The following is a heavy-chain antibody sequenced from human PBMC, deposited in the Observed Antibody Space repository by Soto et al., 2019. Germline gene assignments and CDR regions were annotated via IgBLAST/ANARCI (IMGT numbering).Heavy chain of an antibody. V-gene: IGHV3-33*01. D-gene: IGHD6-13*01. Sequence: GGSLRLSCAASGVPFSSYGMHWVRQAPGKGLEWVAVIWYDGSNKYYADSVKGRFTISRDNSKNTLYLQMNSLRAADTAVYYCTRGSSSSWYLPEYFQHWGQGTLVTVSS. CDR2: IWYDGSNK. J-gene: IGHJ1*01. CDR3: TRGSSSSWYLPEYFQH. CDR1: GVPFSSYG.